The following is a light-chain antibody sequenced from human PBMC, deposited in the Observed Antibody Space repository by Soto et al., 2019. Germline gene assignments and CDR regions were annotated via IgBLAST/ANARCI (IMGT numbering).Light chain of an antibody. J-gene: IGLJ1*01. CDR3: SANTNIKTRAWV. CDR2: AGT. CDR1: SSDVGGYNY. Sequence: QSALTQPASVSGSPGPSITISCTGTSSDVGGYNYVSWYQQYPGKAPKLRIYAGTKRPPGVTNRFSRTRPGSAASPTIAGRRAEEEALYYFSANTNIKTRAWVVGTRTRV. V-gene: IGLV2-14*01.